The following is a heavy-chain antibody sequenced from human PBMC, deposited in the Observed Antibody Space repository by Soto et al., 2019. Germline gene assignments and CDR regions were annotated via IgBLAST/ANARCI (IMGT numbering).Heavy chain of an antibody. CDR2: IHHSGNT. J-gene: IGHJ5*02. CDR1: GGSISSDTYS. V-gene: IGHV4-30-2*01. Sequence: QLQLQESGSGLVKPSQTLSLTCAVSGGSISSDTYSWSWIRQPPGKGLEWVGYIHHSGNTYFNPSLKRRVTISVDRSKNQLSLTLTSVTAADTAVYYCARTMLLGWFDPWGQGTLVTVSS. CDR3: ARTMLLGWFDP. D-gene: IGHD2-15*01.